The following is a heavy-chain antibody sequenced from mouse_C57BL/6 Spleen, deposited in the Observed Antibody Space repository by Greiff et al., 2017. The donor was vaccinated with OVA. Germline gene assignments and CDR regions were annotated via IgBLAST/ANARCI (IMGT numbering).Heavy chain of an antibody. J-gene: IGHJ3*01. CDR2: IDPSDSYT. CDR1: GYTFTSYW. Sequence: QVQLQQPGAELVMPGASVKLSCKASGYTFTSYWMHWVKQRPGQGLEWIGEIDPSDSYTNYNQKFKGKSTLTVDKSSSTAYMQLSSLTSEDSAVYYCARSGRLRRGLAYWGQGTLVTVSA. CDR3: ARSGRLRRGLAY. V-gene: IGHV1-69*01. D-gene: IGHD2-4*01.